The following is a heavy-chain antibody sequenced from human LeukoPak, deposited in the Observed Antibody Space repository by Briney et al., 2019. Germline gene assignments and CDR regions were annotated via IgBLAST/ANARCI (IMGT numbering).Heavy chain of an antibody. CDR2: INPTGTGT. CDR3: AREESGGYFDY. J-gene: IGHJ4*02. D-gene: IGHD2-8*02. V-gene: IGHV1-46*01. CDR1: GYTFITYY. Sequence: ASVKVSCKASGYTFITYYIHWVRQAPGQGLEWMGLINPTGTGTNYAQKFRGRVTLTRDTSTTTVYMELSSLRSEDSAVYYCAREESGGYFDYWGQGTLVTVSS.